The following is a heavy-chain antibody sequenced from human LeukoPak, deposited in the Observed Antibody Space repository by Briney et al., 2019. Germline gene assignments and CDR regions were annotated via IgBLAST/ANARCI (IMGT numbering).Heavy chain of an antibody. CDR2: ISGSGGST. CDR1: GFTFSSYA. D-gene: IGHD2-15*01. V-gene: IGHV3-23*01. CDR3: AKHGGGSCYSGFGY. Sequence: GGSLRLSCAASGFTFSSYAMNWVRQAPGKGLEWVSAISGSGGSTYYADSVKGRFTISRDKSKNTLYLQINSLRAEDTAVYYCAKHGGGSCYSGFGYWGQGTLVTVSS. J-gene: IGHJ4*02.